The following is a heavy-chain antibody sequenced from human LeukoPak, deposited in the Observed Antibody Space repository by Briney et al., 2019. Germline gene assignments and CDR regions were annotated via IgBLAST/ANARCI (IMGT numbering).Heavy chain of an antibody. CDR3: ARDLRGEWQLLLFYGMDV. Sequence: ASVKVSCKASGYTFTSYDINWVRQATGQGLEWMGWINPNSGGTNYAQKFQGRVTMTRDTSISTAYMELSRLRSDDTAVYYCARDLRGEWQLLLFYGMDVWGQGTTVTVSS. CDR2: INPNSGGT. V-gene: IGHV1-2*02. J-gene: IGHJ6*02. CDR1: GYTFTSYD. D-gene: IGHD2-15*01.